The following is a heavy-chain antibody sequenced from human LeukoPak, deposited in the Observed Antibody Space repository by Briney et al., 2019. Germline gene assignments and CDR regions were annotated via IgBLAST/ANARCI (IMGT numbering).Heavy chain of an antibody. CDR1: GFTFSPYW. CDR3: AREAFTSFDY. J-gene: IGHJ4*02. CDR2: INSDGSST. V-gene: IGHV3-74*01. Sequence: GGSLRLSCAASGFTFSPYWMHWVRQAPGKGLVWVSRINSDGSSTNYADSVKGRFTISRDNAKNTLYLQMNSLRVEDTAVCYCAREAFTSFDYWGQGTLVTVSS.